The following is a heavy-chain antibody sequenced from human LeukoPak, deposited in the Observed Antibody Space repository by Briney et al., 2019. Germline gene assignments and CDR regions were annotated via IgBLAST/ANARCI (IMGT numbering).Heavy chain of an antibody. J-gene: IGHJ4*02. V-gene: IGHV4-59*08. CDR3: ARVGPSYYFDS. CDR2: IYYSGST. CDR1: GGSISSYY. D-gene: IGHD1-26*01. Sequence: SETLSLTCTVSGGSISSYYWICLRQPPGKGLEWIGYIYYSGSTNYNPSLKSRVTISVDTSKNQFSLKLSSVTAADTAGYYCARVGPSYYFDSWGQGTLVTVSS.